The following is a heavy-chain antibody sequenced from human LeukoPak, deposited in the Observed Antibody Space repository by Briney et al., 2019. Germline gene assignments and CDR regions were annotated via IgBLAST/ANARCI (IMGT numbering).Heavy chain of an antibody. CDR1: GFTFSSYA. CDR3: ASMATIDEVVDY. D-gene: IGHD5-24*01. Sequence: PGGSLRLSCAASGFTFSSYAMHWVRQAPGKGLEWMAVISYDGSNKYYADSVKGRFTISRDNSKNTLYLQMNSLRAEDTAVYYCASMATIDEVVDYWGQGTLVTVSS. J-gene: IGHJ4*02. CDR2: ISYDGSNK. V-gene: IGHV3-30-3*01.